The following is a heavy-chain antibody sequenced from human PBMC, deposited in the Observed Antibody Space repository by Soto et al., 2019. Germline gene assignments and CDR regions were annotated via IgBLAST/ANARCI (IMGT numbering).Heavy chain of an antibody. CDR1: GFTFSDYE. J-gene: IGHJ6*02. V-gene: IGHV3-48*03. CDR3: ARGGGTSSRNYLDYYGMDV. CDR2: ISSSGNTM. D-gene: IGHD6-6*01. Sequence: PGGSLRLSCAASGFTFSDYEINWVRQAPGKGLEWVSYISSSGNTMYYADSVKGRFTISRDNSKKSLYLQMNSLRADDTAVYYCARGGGTSSRNYLDYYGMDVWGRGTTVTVSS.